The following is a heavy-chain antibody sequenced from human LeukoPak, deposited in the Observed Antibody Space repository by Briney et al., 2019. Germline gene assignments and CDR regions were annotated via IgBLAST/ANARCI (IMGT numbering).Heavy chain of an antibody. CDR1: VFTDNTNH. Sequence: GGSLRLSCAASVFTDNTNHMSWVRQAPGKGLEWVSIINNGDTTYYADSVKGRFTLSRDNSKNTLYLQVNSLRVEDTAVYYCTRSTAWSRWDYWGPGTLVTVSS. CDR2: INNGDTT. D-gene: IGHD1-1*01. J-gene: IGHJ4*02. CDR3: TRSTAWSRWDY. V-gene: IGHV3-66*01.